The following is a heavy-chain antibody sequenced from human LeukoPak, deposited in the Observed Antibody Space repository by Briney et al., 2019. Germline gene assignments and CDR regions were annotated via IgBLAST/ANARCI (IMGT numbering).Heavy chain of an antibody. CDR3: ARAIWSGLYYYYYYMDV. Sequence: GASVKVSCKASGYTFTSYDIKWVRQATGQGLEWMGWMNPNSGNTGYAQKFQGRVTMTRNTSISTAYMELSSLRSEDTAVYYCARAIWSGLYYYYYYMDVWGKGTTVTVSS. V-gene: IGHV1-8*01. D-gene: IGHD3-3*01. CDR2: MNPNSGNT. CDR1: GYTFTSYD. J-gene: IGHJ6*03.